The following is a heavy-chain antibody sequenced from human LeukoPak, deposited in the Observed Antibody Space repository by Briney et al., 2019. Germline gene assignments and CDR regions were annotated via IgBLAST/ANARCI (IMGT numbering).Heavy chain of an antibody. CDR2: IIKSGSHI. V-gene: IGHV3-21*01. CDR3: ARGRGGDNSNWFDP. J-gene: IGHJ5*02. CDR1: GFTFSSYS. D-gene: IGHD4-23*01. Sequence: GGSLRFSCAASGFTFSSYSMNWVRQAPGKGLEWVSAIIKSGSHIYYADSVKGRFTISRDNANNSLYLQMTGLRAEDTAVYYCARGRGGDNSNWFDPWGPGTLVTVSS.